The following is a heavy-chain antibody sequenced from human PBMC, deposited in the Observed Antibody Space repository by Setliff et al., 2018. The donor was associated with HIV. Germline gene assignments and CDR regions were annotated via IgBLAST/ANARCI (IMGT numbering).Heavy chain of an antibody. Sequence: VASVKVSCKASRSTFNSHTINWVRQAPGQGLDWMGRIIPILGVANYAQRFQGKVTITADKSTSTAYMELTSLGFDDTAMYYCVRGVQSPPHYSYYYMDVWGEGTMVTVSS. CDR3: VRGVQSPPHYSYYYMDV. V-gene: IGHV1-69*02. D-gene: IGHD3-3*01. CDR1: RSTFNSHT. J-gene: IGHJ6*03. CDR2: IIPILGVA.